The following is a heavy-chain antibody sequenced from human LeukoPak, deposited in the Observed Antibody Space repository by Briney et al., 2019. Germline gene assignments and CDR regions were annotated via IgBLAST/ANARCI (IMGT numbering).Heavy chain of an antibody. CDR3: ARAPGSSMYYFDY. J-gene: IGHJ4*02. V-gene: IGHV4-59*01. D-gene: IGHD3-10*01. Sequence: PSETLSLTCTVSGGSISSYYWSWIRQPPGKGLEWIGYIYYSGSTYYNPSLKSRVTISVDTSKNQFSLKLSSVTAADTAVYYCARAPGSSMYYFDYWGQGTLVTVSS. CDR2: IYYSGST. CDR1: GGSISSYY.